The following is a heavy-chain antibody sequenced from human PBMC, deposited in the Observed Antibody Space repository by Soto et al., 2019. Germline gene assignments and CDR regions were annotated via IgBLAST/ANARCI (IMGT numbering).Heavy chain of an antibody. J-gene: IGHJ5*02. D-gene: IGHD6-19*01. CDR2: IKSKTDGGTT. CDR1: GFTFSNAW. V-gene: IGHV3-15*01. Sequence: PVGSLRLSCAASGFTFSNAWMSWVRHSPGKGLEWVGRIKSKTDGGTTDYAAPVKGRFTISRDDSKNTLYLQMNSLKTEDTAVYYCKIAVDKGRFDPWGQGTLVTVSS. CDR3: KIAVDKGRFDP.